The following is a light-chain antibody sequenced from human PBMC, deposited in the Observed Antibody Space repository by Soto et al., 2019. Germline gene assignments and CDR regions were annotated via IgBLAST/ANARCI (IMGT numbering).Light chain of an antibody. J-gene: IGLJ3*02. CDR2: DDT. CDR1: NIGSKS. Sequence: SYELSQPPSVSVAPGQTATLTCGGNNIGSKSVHWYLQRPGQAPVLVVRDDTGRASGIPERFSGYNSGNTATLTISRVEDGDEDYYYCQLWDSGSDHVVFGGGTKLTVL. CDR3: QLWDSGSDHVV. V-gene: IGLV3-21*02.